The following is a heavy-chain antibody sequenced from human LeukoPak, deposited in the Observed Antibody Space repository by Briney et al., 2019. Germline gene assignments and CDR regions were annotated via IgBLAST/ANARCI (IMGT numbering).Heavy chain of an antibody. V-gene: IGHV3-74*01. J-gene: IGHJ4*02. Sequence: PGGSLRLSCAASGFTFSSYWMHWVRQAPGKGLVWVSRINSDGSTITYADSVKGRFTIPRDNARNTLYLQMNSLRAEDTAVYYCARVTVSSSEVIFDYWGQGSLVTVSS. CDR3: ARVTVSSSEVIFDY. CDR1: GFTFSSYW. D-gene: IGHD1-20*01. CDR2: INSDGSTI.